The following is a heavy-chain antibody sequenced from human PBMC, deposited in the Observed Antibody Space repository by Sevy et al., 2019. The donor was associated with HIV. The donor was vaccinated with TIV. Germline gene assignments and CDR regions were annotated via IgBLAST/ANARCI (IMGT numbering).Heavy chain of an antibody. CDR2: IYYSGST. Sequence: SETLSLTCTVSGGSISSSSYYWGWIRQPPGKGLEWIGSIYYSGSTYYNPSLKSLVTISVDTSKNQFSLKLSSVTAADTAVYYCARSLTFGTTFDYWGQGTLVTVSS. CDR3: ARSLTFGTTFDY. J-gene: IGHJ4*02. CDR1: GGSISSSSYY. D-gene: IGHD3-16*01. V-gene: IGHV4-39*01.